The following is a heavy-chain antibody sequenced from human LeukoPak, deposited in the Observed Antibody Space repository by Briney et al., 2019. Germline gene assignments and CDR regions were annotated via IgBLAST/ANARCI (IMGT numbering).Heavy chain of an antibody. CDR3: ARAPRMATPFDY. Sequence: SETLSLTCTVSGGSISSYYWSWIRQPPGKGLEWIGYIYTSGSTNYNPSLKSRVTISVDTSRNQFSLKLSSVTAADTAVYYCARAPRMATPFDYWGQGTLVTVSS. CDR1: GGSISSYY. CDR2: IYTSGST. V-gene: IGHV4-4*09. D-gene: IGHD5-24*01. J-gene: IGHJ4*02.